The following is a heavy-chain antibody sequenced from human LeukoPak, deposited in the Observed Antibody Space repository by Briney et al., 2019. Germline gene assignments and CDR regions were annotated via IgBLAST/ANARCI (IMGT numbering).Heavy chain of an antibody. CDR3: ARGGYPHYYDSSGYRYYYYYYGMDV. D-gene: IGHD3-22*01. V-gene: IGHV1-2*02. CDR2: INPNSGGT. Sequence: ASVKVSCKASGYTFTGYYMHWVRQAPGQGLEWMGWINPNSGGTNYAQKFQGRVTMTRDTSISTAYMELSRLRSDDTAVYYCARGGYPHYYDSSGYRYYYYYYGMDVWGQGTTVTVSS. J-gene: IGHJ6*02. CDR1: GYTFTGYY.